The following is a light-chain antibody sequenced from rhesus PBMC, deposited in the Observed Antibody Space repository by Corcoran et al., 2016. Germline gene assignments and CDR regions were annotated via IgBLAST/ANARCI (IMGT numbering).Light chain of an antibody. CDR1: QGISSW. CDR2: KAS. Sequence: DIQMTQSPSSLSASVGDRVSITCRASQGISSWLAWYQQKPGKAPNLLIYKASILQSGVPSRFSGSGSGTYFTLTISSLQPEDFATYYCQQYNSAPWTFGQGTKVENK. J-gene: IGKJ1*01. V-gene: IGKV1-21*01. CDR3: QQYNSAPWT.